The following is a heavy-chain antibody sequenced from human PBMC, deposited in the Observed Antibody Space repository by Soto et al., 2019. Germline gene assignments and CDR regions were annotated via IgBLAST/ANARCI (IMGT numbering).Heavy chain of an antibody. CDR2: ISSSSSTI. CDR1: GFTFSSYS. D-gene: IGHD3-10*01. V-gene: IGHV3-48*01. CDR3: ARDRWFGEYYYMDV. J-gene: IGHJ6*03. Sequence: GGSLRLSCAASGFTFSSYSMNWVRQAPGKGLEWVSYISSSSSTIYYADSVKGRFTISRDNAKNSLYLQMNSLRAEDTAVYYCARDRWFGEYYYMDVWGKGTTVTVSS.